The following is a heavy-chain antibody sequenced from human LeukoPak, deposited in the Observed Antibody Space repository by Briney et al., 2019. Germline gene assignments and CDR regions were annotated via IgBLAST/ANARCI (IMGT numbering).Heavy chain of an antibody. CDR2: IYPGDSDT. CDR1: GYSFTSYW. Sequence: GESLKISCKGSGYSFTSYWIGWVRQMPGKGLEWMGIIYPGDSDTRYSPSFQGQVTISADKSIGTAYLQWSSPKASDTAMYYCARHLRFLEWLSPRPGIYYYYGMDVWGQGTTVTVSS. CDR3: ARHLRFLEWLSPRPGIYYYYGMDV. J-gene: IGHJ6*02. D-gene: IGHD3-3*01. V-gene: IGHV5-51*01.